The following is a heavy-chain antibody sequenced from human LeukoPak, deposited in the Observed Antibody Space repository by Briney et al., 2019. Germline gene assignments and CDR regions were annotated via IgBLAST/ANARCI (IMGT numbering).Heavy chain of an antibody. J-gene: IGHJ4*02. V-gene: IGHV4-34*01. Sequence: SETPSLTCAVYGGSFSGYYWSWIRQPPGKGLEWIGEINHSGSTNYNPSLKSRVTISVDTSKNQFSLKLSSVTAADTAVYYCARVEGITGTSFDYWGQGTLVTVSS. CDR3: ARVEGITGTSFDY. CDR2: INHSGST. CDR1: GGSFSGYY. D-gene: IGHD1-7*01.